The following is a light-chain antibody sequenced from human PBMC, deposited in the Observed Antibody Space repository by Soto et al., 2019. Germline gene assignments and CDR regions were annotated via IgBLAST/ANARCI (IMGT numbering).Light chain of an antibody. V-gene: IGLV1-40*01. CDR3: QSYDCSLCGSV. CDR2: GNS. J-gene: IGLJ2*01. Sequence: QSVLTQPPSVSGAPGQRVTISCTGSSSNIGAGYDVHWYQQLPGTAPKLLIYGNSNRPSGVPDRFSGSKSGTSASLAITGLQAEDEADYYCQSYDCSLCGSVFGGGGKLTVL. CDR1: SSNIGAGYD.